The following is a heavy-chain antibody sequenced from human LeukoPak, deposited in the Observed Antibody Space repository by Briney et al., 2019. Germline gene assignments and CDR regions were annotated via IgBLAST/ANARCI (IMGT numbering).Heavy chain of an antibody. V-gene: IGHV4-39*01. J-gene: IGHJ4*01. Sequence: SETLSLTCTVSGGSISSARYYGGWIRQPPGKGLEWIGTIYYSGSTYYNPSLKSRVTISVDTSKNQFSLKLNSVTAADTAVYYCARHRRGYNWNFFDYWGHGTLVTVSS. CDR3: ARHRRGYNWNFFDY. D-gene: IGHD1-20*01. CDR2: IYYSGST. CDR1: GGSISSARYY.